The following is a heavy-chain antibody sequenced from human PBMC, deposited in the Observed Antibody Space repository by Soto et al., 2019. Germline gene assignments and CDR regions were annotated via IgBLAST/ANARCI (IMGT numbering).Heavy chain of an antibody. CDR2: MNPNSGNT. CDR1: GYTFTSYD. Sequence: QVQLVQSGAEVKKPGASVKVSCKASGYTFTSYDINWVRQATGQGLEWMGWMNPNSGNTGYAQKFQGRVTMTRNTSISTAYMELSSLRSEDTAVYYCARGESEGFLASYWNFDLWGRGTLVTVSS. V-gene: IGHV1-8*01. J-gene: IGHJ2*01. CDR3: ARGESEGFLASYWNFDL. D-gene: IGHD3-10*01.